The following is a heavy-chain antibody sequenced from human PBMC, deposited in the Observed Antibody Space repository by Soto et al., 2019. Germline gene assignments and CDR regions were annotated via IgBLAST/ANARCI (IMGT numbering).Heavy chain of an antibody. CDR3: ASQLGHYYYYYGMDV. Sequence: SLTCAVYGGSFSGYYWSWIRQPPGKGLEWIGEINHSGSTNYNPSLKSRVTISVDTSKNQFSLKLSSVTAADTAVYYCASQLGHYYYYYGMDVWGQGTTVTVSS. J-gene: IGHJ6*02. V-gene: IGHV4-34*01. CDR2: INHSGST. D-gene: IGHD1-1*01. CDR1: GGSFSGYY.